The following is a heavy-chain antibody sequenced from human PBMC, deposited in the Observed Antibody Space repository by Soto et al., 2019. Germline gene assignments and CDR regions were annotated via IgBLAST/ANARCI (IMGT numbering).Heavy chain of an antibody. V-gene: IGHV5-51*01. Sequence: PGESLKISCNGSGDSFNTYWIAWVRQMPGKGLEWMGITHPGDSETRYSPSFERQVTISADKSISTAYLQWSSLKASDTAMYYCARQGKDGHNQGYGMDVWGQGTTVTVSS. CDR2: THPGDSET. CDR3: ARQGKDGHNQGYGMDV. J-gene: IGHJ6*02. CDR1: GDSFNTYW.